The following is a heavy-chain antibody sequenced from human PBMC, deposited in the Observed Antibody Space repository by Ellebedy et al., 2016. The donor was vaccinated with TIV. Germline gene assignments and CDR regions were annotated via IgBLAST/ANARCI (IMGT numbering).Heavy chain of an antibody. V-gene: IGHV3-30*18. Sequence: GESLKISCAASGFTFSSYGMHWVRQAPGKGLEWVAVISYDGSNKYYADSVKGRFTISRDNSKNTLYLQMNSLRAEDTAVYYCAKDSTDITMIVVVILDYWGQGTLVTVSS. CDR1: GFTFSSYG. D-gene: IGHD3-22*01. CDR3: AKDSTDITMIVVVILDY. CDR2: ISYDGSNK. J-gene: IGHJ4*02.